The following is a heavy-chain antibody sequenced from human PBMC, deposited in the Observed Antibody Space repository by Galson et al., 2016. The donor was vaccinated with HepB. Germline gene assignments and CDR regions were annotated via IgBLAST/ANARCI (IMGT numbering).Heavy chain of an antibody. J-gene: IGHJ5*02. D-gene: IGHD2-21*02. CDR2: INSDGTIS. CDR3: LRVHSVVPATVYNWFDP. CDR1: GFAFSSHW. Sequence: SLRLSCAASGFAFSSHWMHWVRQAPGKGLMWVARINSDGTISNYADSVKGRFTISRDNDKNTQYLAMNSLRAEDTAVYNCLRVHSVVPATVYNWFDPWGPRTLVTVSS. V-gene: IGHV3-74*01.